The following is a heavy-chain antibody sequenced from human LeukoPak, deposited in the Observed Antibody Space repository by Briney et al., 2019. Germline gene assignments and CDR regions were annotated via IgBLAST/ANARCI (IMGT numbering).Heavy chain of an antibody. CDR1: GGSISSGGYS. Sequence: SETVSLTCTVPGGSISSGGYSWSWIRQHAGKGLEWIGYIDYSGSTYYNPSLKSRVTISVDTSKNQFSLKLSSVTAADTAVYYCARDIAVAGTDGNYYYYGMDVWGQGTTVTVSS. J-gene: IGHJ6*02. CDR2: IDYSGST. CDR3: ARDIAVAGTDGNYYYYGMDV. V-gene: IGHV4-31*03. D-gene: IGHD6-19*01.